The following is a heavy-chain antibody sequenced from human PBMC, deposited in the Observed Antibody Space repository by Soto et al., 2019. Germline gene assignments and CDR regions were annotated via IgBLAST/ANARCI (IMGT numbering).Heavy chain of an antibody. D-gene: IGHD2-15*01. Sequence: QVQLVQSGAEVKKPGSSVKVSCKASGGTFSSYTISWVRQAPGQGLEWMGRIIPILGIANYAQKFQGRVTTTADKSTSTAYMELSSLRSEDTAVYYCARAETTTYCSGGSCYRSAFDIWGQGTMVTVSS. J-gene: IGHJ3*02. V-gene: IGHV1-69*02. CDR2: IIPILGIA. CDR1: GGTFSSYT. CDR3: ARAETTTYCSGGSCYRSAFDI.